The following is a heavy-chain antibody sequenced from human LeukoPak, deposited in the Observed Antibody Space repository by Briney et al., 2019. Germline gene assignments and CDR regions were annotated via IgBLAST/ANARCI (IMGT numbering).Heavy chain of an antibody. CDR2: ISSSSSFI. Sequence: GGSLRLSCAASGFTFSGYSMNWVRQAPGKGLEWVSSISSSSSFIYYADSVKGRFTISRDNAKSSLYLQMNSLRAEDTAVYYCARENYSNYVVDYWGQGTLVTVSS. CDR1: GFTFSGYS. D-gene: IGHD4-11*01. V-gene: IGHV3-21*04. J-gene: IGHJ4*02. CDR3: ARENYSNYVVDY.